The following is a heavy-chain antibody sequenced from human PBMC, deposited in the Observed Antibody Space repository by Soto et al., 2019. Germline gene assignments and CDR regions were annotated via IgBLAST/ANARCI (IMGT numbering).Heavy chain of an antibody. Sequence: ASVKVSCKASGYTFTGYYMHWVRQAPGQGLEWMGWINPNSGGTNYAQKFQGWVTMTRDTSTSTVYMELSRLRSDDTAVYYCARGSEYYYYGMDVWGQGTTVTVSS. CDR3: ARGSEYYYYGMDV. J-gene: IGHJ6*02. V-gene: IGHV1-2*04. CDR2: INPNSGGT. CDR1: GYTFTGYY.